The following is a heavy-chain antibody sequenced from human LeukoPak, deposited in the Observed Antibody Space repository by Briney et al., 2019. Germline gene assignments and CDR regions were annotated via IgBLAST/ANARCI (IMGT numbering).Heavy chain of an antibody. V-gene: IGHV3-21*01. CDR1: GFTFSSYS. CDR3: ARDIVGATTCFDY. D-gene: IGHD1-26*01. Sequence: WGSLRISCAAPGFTFSSYSMNWGRQAPGKGLDWVSSISSSSYIYYADSVKGRFTISRDNAKNSLYLQMNSLRAEDTAVYYCARDIVGATTCFDYWGQGTLVTVSS. CDR2: ISSSSYI. J-gene: IGHJ4*02.